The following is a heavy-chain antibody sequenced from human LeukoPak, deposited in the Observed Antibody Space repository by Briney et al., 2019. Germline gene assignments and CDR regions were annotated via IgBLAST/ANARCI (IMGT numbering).Heavy chain of an antibody. J-gene: IGHJ4*02. D-gene: IGHD1-1*01. CDR2: INHSKNT. V-gene: IGHV4-34*01. CDR3: ARCGTYHFPY. Sequence: SETLSLTCAVYGGSFSDYYWSWIRQPPGKGLEWIGEINHSKNTIYNPSLKSRVTISVDTSKNQFSLKLSSVTAADTAVYYCARCGTYHFPYWGQGTLVTVSS. CDR1: GGSFSDYY.